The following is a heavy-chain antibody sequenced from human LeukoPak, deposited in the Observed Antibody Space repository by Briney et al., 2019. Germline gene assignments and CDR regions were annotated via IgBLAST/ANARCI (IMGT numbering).Heavy chain of an antibody. CDR2: ISSSSSYI. V-gene: IGHV3-11*06. CDR3: ARDRGTGWSGYYTIDY. Sequence: GGSLRLSCAASGFTFSDYYMSWIRQAPGKGLEWVSSISSSSSYIYYADSVKGRFTISRDNAKNSLYLQMNSLRAEDTAVYYCARDRGTGWSGYYTIDYWGQGTLVTVSS. D-gene: IGHD3-3*01. CDR1: GFTFSDYY. J-gene: IGHJ4*02.